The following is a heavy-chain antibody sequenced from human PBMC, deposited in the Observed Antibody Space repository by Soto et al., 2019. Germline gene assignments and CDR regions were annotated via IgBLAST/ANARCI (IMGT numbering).Heavy chain of an antibody. V-gene: IGHV1-69*13. CDR3: ARVGYYYDSSGYPIYWYFDL. J-gene: IGHJ2*01. D-gene: IGHD3-22*01. CDR1: GGTFSSYA. CDR2: IIPIFGTA. Sequence: SVKVSCKASGGTFSSYAISWVRQAPGQGLEWMGGIIPIFGTANYAQKFQGRVTITADESTSTAYMELSSLRSEDTAVYYCARVGYYYDSSGYPIYWYFDLWGRGTLVTVSS.